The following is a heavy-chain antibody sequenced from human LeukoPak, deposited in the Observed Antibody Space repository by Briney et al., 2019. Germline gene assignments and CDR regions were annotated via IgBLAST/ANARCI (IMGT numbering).Heavy chain of an antibody. Sequence: GGSLRLSCTASGFTVSNNYMSWARQAPGKGLEWVSISYGDTNTNYADSVKGRFTISRDTSQNTLSLQMNSLRAEDTAVYYCVRKNRDFNAAFDIWGQGTVVTVSA. CDR1: GFTVSNNY. CDR2: SYGDTNT. CDR3: VRKNRDFNAAFDI. V-gene: IGHV3-53*01. J-gene: IGHJ3*02. D-gene: IGHD1-14*01.